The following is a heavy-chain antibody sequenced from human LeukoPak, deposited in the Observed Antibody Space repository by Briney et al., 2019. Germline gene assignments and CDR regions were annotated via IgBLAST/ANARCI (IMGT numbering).Heavy chain of an antibody. D-gene: IGHD6-13*01. J-gene: IGHJ4*02. CDR1: GYTFTSNY. CDR3: AGNPGIAAAALDY. V-gene: IGHV1-2*02. Sequence: ASVKVSCKASGYTFTSNYMHWVRQAPGQGPEWMGVISPSGGSTTYAQKFQGRVTMTRDTSISTAYMELSRLRSDDTAVYYCAGNPGIAAAALDYWGQGTLVTVSS. CDR2: ISPSGGST.